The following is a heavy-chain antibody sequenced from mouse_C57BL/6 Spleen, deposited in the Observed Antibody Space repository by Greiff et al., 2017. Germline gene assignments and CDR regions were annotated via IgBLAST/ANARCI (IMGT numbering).Heavy chain of an antibody. V-gene: IGHV1-52*01. J-gene: IGHJ4*01. CDR2: IDPSDSET. CDR1: GYTFTSYW. CDR3: ARSGYGNYYAMDY. Sequence: QVQLQQPGAELVRPGSSVKLSCKASGYTFTSYWMHWVKQRPIQGLEWIGNIDPSDSETHYNQKFKDKATLIVDKSSSTAYMQLSSLTSEDSAVYYCARSGYGNYYAMDYWGQGTSVTVSS. D-gene: IGHD2-10*02.